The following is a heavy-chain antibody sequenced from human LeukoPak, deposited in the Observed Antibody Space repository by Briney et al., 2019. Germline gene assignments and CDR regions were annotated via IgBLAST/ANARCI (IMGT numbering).Heavy chain of an antibody. J-gene: IGHJ4*02. V-gene: IGHV3-23*01. CDR2: ISGSGGST. CDR1: GFTFSSYA. Sequence: GGSLRLSCAASGFTFSSYAMSWVRQAPGRGLEWVSAISGSGGSTYYADCVKGRLTISRDNSKNTLYLQINSLRAEDTAVWYCAKASGSNVERSSSDYWGQGTRVTVSS. CDR3: AKASGSNVERSSSDY. D-gene: IGHD1-26*01.